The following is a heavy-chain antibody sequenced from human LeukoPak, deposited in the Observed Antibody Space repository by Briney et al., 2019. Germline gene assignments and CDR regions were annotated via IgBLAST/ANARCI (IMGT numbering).Heavy chain of an antibody. V-gene: IGHV6-1*01. J-gene: IGHJ4*02. Sequence: QALSLTCAISGDSVSSNSAARNWIRQSPSRGLEWLGRTYYKSKWSKNYAVSVKSRITINPDTSKNQFSLQLNSVTPEDTGVYYCGRGDVAFDYWGQGTLVTVSS. D-gene: IGHD5-24*01. CDR1: GDSVSSNSAA. CDR2: TYYKSKWSK. CDR3: GRGDVAFDY.